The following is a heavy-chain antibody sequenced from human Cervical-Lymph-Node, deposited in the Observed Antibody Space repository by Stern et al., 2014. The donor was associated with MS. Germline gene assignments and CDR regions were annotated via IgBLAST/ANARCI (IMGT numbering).Heavy chain of an antibody. Sequence: QVKLVQSCGGVVQPGRSLRLSCAASGFCFSRYAIHLVRQAPGKGPEWVALIGYDGSNPYYAVSVTGRFTISRDNFKNTLYLQMNSLRAEDTAVYYCASAYSSSHYYFDYWGQGTLVTVSS. CDR3: ASAYSSSHYYFDY. CDR1: GFCFSRYA. CDR2: IGYDGSNP. V-gene: IGHV3-33*01. J-gene: IGHJ4*02. D-gene: IGHD6-13*01.